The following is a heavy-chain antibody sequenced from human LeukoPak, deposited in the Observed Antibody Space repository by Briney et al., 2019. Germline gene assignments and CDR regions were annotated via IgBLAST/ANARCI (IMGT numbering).Heavy chain of an antibody. CDR2: INHSGST. V-gene: IGHV4-34*01. CDR3: ARGLTSRITIFGVAYNWFDP. D-gene: IGHD3-3*01. Sequence: SETLSLTCAVYGGSFSGYYWSWIRQPPGKGLEWIGEINHSGSTNYNPSLKSRVTISVDTSKNQFSLKLSSVTAADTAVYYCARGLTSRITIFGVAYNWFDPWGQGTLVTVSS. CDR1: GGSFSGYY. J-gene: IGHJ5*02.